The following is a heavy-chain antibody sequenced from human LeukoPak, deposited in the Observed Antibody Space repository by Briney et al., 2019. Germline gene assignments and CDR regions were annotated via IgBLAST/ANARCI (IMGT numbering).Heavy chain of an antibody. V-gene: IGHV3-30*18. J-gene: IGHJ4*02. CDR3: AKERGYSYGYTEDY. CDR2: ISYDGSNK. Sequence: GGSLRLSCAASGFTFSSYSMHWVRQAPGKGLEWVAVISYDGSNKYYADSVKGRFTISRDNSKNTLYLQMNSLRAEDTAVYYCAKERGYSYGYTEDYWGQGTLVTVSS. CDR1: GFTFSSYS. D-gene: IGHD5-18*01.